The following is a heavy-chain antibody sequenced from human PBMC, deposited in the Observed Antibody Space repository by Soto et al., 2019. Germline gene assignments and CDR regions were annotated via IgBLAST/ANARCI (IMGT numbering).Heavy chain of an antibody. Sequence: QVQLVESGGGVVQPGKSLRLSCAASGFRFSGTGMHWVRQAPGKGLEWLAVISYDGSNQFHADSVKGRFTISRDNSMNTLYLQLNSLRPEDTAVYYCARGAVAGIAYYLDYWGQGTLVTVS. D-gene: IGHD2-15*01. CDR2: ISYDGSNQ. CDR1: GFRFSGTG. J-gene: IGHJ4*02. V-gene: IGHV3-30*03. CDR3: ARGAVAGIAYYLDY.